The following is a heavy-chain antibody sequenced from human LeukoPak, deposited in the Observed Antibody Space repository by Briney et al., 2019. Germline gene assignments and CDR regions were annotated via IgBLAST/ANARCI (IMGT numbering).Heavy chain of an antibody. CDR1: GGSISSYY. CDR3: ARVDPNPLQIYGMDV. D-gene: IGHD2-8*01. J-gene: IGHJ6*04. CDR2: IYYSGST. Sequence: SETLSLTCTVSGGSISSYYWSWIRQPPGKGLEWIGYIYYSGSTNYNPSLKSRVTISVDTSKNQFSLKLSSVTAADTAVYYCARVDPNPLQIYGMDVWGKGTTVTVSS. V-gene: IGHV4-59*01.